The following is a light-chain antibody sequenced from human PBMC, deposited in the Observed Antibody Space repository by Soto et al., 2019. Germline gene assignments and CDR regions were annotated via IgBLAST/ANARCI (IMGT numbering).Light chain of an antibody. CDR2: GAS. CDR3: QHYNNWPQT. CDR1: QSVSSN. V-gene: IGKV3-15*01. J-gene: IGKJ2*01. Sequence: EIVMTQSPATLSVSPGERATISCRASQSVSSNLAWYQQKPGQAPRLLIYGASTRATGIPARFSGSGSGTEFSLTISSLQSEDFAVYYCQHYNNWPQTFGQGTKLEI.